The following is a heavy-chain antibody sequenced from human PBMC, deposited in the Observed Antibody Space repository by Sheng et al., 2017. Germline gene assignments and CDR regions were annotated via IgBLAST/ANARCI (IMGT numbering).Heavy chain of an antibody. CDR3: ARRGVGATSFDY. V-gene: IGHV3-33*01. D-gene: IGHD1-26*01. CDR1: GFTFSSYG. Sequence: QVQLVESGGGVVQPGRSLRLSCAASGFTFSSYGMHWVRQAPGKGLEWVAVIWYDGSNKYYADSVKGRFTISRDNSKNTLYLQMNSLRAEDTAVYYCARRGVGATSFDYWGQGTLVTVSS. J-gene: IGHJ4*02. CDR2: IWYDGSNK.